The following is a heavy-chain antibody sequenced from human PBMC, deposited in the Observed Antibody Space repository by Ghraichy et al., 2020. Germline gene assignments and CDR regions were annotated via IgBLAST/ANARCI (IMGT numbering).Heavy chain of an antibody. V-gene: IGHV3-73*01. CDR2: IGGIDGTYAT. J-gene: IGHJ4*02. CDR1: GFSFSGSV. D-gene: IGHD3-22*01. Sequence: GGSLRLSCATSGFSFSGSVMHWVRQASGKGLQWIGRIGGIDGTYATKYSPSVRGRFTISRDDLKTTAYLQMDSLKSEDTAVYYFAGQMYGSSGYSYPYWGQGTLVTVSS. CDR3: AGQMYGSSGYSYPY.